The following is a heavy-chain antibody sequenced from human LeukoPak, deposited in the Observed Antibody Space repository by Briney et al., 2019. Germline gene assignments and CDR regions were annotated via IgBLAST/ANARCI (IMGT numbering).Heavy chain of an antibody. CDR2: IYYSGST. D-gene: IGHD3-10*01. V-gene: IGHV4-59*08. J-gene: IGHJ6*03. Sequence: SETLSLTCTVSGGSISSYYWSWIRQPPGKGLEWIGYIYYSGSTNYNPSLKSRVTISVDTSKNQFSLKLSSVTAADTAVYYCAGTANPAPGSDYMDVWGKGTTVTVSS. CDR1: GGSISSYY. CDR3: AGTANPAPGSDYMDV.